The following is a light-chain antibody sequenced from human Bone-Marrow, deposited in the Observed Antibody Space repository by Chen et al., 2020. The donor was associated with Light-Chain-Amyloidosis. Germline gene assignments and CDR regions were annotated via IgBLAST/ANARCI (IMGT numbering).Light chain of an antibody. J-gene: IGKJ4*01. CDR3: QQYGTSPLT. CDR2: GSS. CDR1: QTISSNY. V-gene: IGKV3-20*01. Sequence: VLTQSPVTLSLSPGEGANLSCRASQTISSNYLTWYQQKFGQAPRLLIYGSSSRATGIPDRFTGSGSGTDFTLTINRLEPEDCAMYYCQQYGTSPLTFGGGTKVEIK.